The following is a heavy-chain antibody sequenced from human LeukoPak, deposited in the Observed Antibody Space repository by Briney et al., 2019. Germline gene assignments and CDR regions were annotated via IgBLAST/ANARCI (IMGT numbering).Heavy chain of an antibody. CDR1: GGSISSSSYY. CDR3: ARPAYSGSYYRDYMDV. J-gene: IGHJ6*03. CDR2: IYYSGST. V-gene: IGHV4-39*07. D-gene: IGHD3-10*01. Sequence: PSETLSLTCNVSGGSISSSSYYWGWIRQPPGKGLEWIGSIYYSGSTYYNPSLKSRAAISVDTSKNQFSLKLSSVTAADTAVYYCARPAYSGSYYRDYMDVWGKGTTVTISS.